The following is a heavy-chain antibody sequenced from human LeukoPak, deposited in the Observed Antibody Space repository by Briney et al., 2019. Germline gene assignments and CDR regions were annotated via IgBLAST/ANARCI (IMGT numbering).Heavy chain of an antibody. CDR1: GFTFSSCW. CDR3: ARITDYYGMDV. CDR2: IKQDGSEK. J-gene: IGHJ6*02. D-gene: IGHD3-10*01. V-gene: IGHV3-7*05. Sequence: GGSLRLSCAASGFTFSSCWMSWVRQAPGKGLEWVANIKQDGSEKYYVDSVKGRFTISRDNAKNSLYLQMNSLRAEDTAVYYCARITDYYGMDVWGQGTTVTVSS.